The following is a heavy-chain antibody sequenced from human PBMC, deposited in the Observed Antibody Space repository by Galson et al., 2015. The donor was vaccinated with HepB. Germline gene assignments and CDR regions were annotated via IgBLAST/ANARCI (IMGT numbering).Heavy chain of an antibody. Sequence: SVKVSCKASGYTFTGYYMHWVRQAPGQGLKWMGWINPNSGGTNYAQKFQGWVTMTRDTSISTAYMELSRLRSDDTAVYYCARDYGIAVAGAYYYGMDVWGQGTTVTVSS. CDR3: ARDYGIAVAGAYYYGMDV. CDR2: INPNSGGT. V-gene: IGHV1-2*04. CDR1: GYTFTGYY. D-gene: IGHD6-19*01. J-gene: IGHJ6*02.